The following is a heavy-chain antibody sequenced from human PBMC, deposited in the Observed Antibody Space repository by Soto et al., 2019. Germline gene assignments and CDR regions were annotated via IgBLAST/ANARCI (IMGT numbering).Heavy chain of an antibody. Sequence: ASVKVSCKASGYTFTNYGISWVRQAPGQGLEWMGWTNGYSGNTSYGQKFQGRVTMTRNTSISTAYMELSSLRSEDTAVYYCARENGLLAFDIWGQGTMVTVSS. CDR2: TNGYSGNT. D-gene: IGHD2-21*01. CDR1: GYTFTNYG. J-gene: IGHJ3*02. CDR3: ARENGLLAFDI. V-gene: IGHV1-8*02.